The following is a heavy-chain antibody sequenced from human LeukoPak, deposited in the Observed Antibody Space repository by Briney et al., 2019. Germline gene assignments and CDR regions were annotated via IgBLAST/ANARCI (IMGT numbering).Heavy chain of an antibody. CDR1: GYTFTSYG. D-gene: IGHD3-3*01. CDR2: ISAYNGNT. CDR3: ARSPTNTYDFWSGANFDY. Sequence: ASVKVSCKASGYTFTSYGISWVRQAPGQGLEWMGWISAYNGNTNYAQKFQGRVTITADESTSTAYMELSSLRSEDTAVYYCARSPTNTYDFWSGANFDYWGQGTLVTVSS. V-gene: IGHV1-18*01. J-gene: IGHJ4*02.